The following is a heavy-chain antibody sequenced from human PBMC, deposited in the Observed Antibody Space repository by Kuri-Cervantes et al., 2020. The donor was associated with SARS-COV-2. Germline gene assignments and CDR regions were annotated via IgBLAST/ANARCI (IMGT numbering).Heavy chain of an antibody. D-gene: IGHD3-10*01. CDR2: ILHDGNNK. V-gene: IGHV3-30-3*01. J-gene: IGHJ4*02. CDR3: ASLDHGLGSYYHTFPHDY. CDR1: GFTFSLFA. Sequence: GESLKISCAASGFTFSLFAMHWVRQAPGQGLEWVAVILHDGNNKYYADSVKGRFTISRDNSKNTLVLQMDSLRADDTAVYYCASLDHGLGSYYHTFPHDYWGLGTQVTVSS.